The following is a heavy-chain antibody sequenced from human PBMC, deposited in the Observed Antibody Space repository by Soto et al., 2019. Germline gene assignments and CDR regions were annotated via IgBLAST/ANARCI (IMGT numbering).Heavy chain of an antibody. CDR2: TYYRSKWYN. Sequence: SQTLSLTCAISRDSVSSNSAAWNWIRQSPSRGLEWLGRTYYRSKWYNDYAVSVKSRITINPDTSKNQFSLQLNSVTPEDTAVYYCARGGIAVAGPYYYYGMDVWGQGTTVTVSS. D-gene: IGHD6-19*01. CDR1: RDSVSSNSAA. J-gene: IGHJ6*02. V-gene: IGHV6-1*01. CDR3: ARGGIAVAGPYYYYGMDV.